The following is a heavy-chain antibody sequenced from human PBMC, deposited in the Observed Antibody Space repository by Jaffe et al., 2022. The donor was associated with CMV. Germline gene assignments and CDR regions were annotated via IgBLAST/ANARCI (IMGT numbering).Heavy chain of an antibody. V-gene: IGHV3-48*03. D-gene: IGHD5-18*01. J-gene: IGHJ6*03. CDR3: ARGNTAMEYYYYYYMDV. CDR2: ISSSGSTI. Sequence: EVQLVESGGGLVQPGGSLRLSCAASGFTFSSYEMNWVRQAPGKGLEWVSYISSSGSTIYYADSVKGRFTISRDNAKNSLYLQMNSLRAEDTAVYYCARGNTAMEYYYYYYMDVWGKGTTVTVSS. CDR1: GFTFSSYE.